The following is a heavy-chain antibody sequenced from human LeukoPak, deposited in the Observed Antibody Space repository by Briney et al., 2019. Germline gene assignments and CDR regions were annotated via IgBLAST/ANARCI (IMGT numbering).Heavy chain of an antibody. CDR3: ASEYRSDSYFDL. J-gene: IGHJ2*01. V-gene: IGHV4-61*01. Sequence: SETLSLTCNVSGGSVSRSNYYWPWIRQPPGKGLEWIGYMYYSGSTYYNPSLKSRVTISIDTSKNQFSLKLSSVTAADTAVYYCASEYRSDSYFDLWGRGTLVTVSS. D-gene: IGHD6-19*01. CDR1: GGSVSRSNYY. CDR2: MYYSGST.